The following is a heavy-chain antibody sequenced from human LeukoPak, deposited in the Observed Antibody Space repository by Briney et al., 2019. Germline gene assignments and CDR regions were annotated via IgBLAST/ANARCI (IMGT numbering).Heavy chain of an antibody. J-gene: IGHJ4*02. CDR2: IRSKANSYAT. V-gene: IGHV3-73*01. CDR3: TRLEDWG. CDR1: GLTFSGSA. Sequence: PGGSLRLSCAASGLTFSGSAMHWVRQASGKGLEWVGRIRSKANSYATAYAASAKGRFTISRDDSKNTAYLQMNSLKTEDTAVYYCTRLEDWGWGQGTLVTVSS. D-gene: IGHD3/OR15-3a*01.